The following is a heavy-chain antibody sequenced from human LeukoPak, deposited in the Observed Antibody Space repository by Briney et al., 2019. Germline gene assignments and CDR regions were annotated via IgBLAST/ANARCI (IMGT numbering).Heavy chain of an antibody. CDR1: GFTFSSYA. CDR2: ISGSGGST. J-gene: IGHJ5*02. V-gene: IGHV3-23*01. CDR3: AKEDSMVRGVITQYNWFDP. Sequence: SGGSLRLSCAASGFTFSSYAMSWVRQAPGKGLEWVSAISGSGGSTYYADSVKGRFTISRDNSRNTLYLQMNSPRAEDTPVSYCAKEDSMVRGVITQYNWFDPWGQGTLVTVSS. D-gene: IGHD3-10*01.